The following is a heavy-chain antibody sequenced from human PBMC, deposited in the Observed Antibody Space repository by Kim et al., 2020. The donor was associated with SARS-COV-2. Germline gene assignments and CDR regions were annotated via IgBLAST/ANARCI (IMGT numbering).Heavy chain of an antibody. CDR3: ARQGGSYIITCYYYSGMDV. CDR1: GVSFSGYY. D-gene: IGHD1-26*01. V-gene: IGHV4-34*01. CDR2: INHSGST. J-gene: IGHJ6*02. Sequence: SETLSLTCAIYGVSFSGYYWCWIRKPPGKGLEWIGEINHSGSTNYNPSLKSRVTISVDTSKNQFSLKLSSVTAADTAVYYCARQGGSYIITCYYYSGMDVWGQGTTFTVS.